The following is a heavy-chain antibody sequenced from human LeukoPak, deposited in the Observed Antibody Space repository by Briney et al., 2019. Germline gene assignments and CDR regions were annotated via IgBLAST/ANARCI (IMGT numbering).Heavy chain of an antibody. V-gene: IGHV3-11*01. J-gene: IGHJ5*02. Sequence: GGSLRLSCAASGFTFSDYYMYWIRQAPGKGLEWVSYISSYGTAIYYADSVRGRFTVSRDDAKHSLYLQMNNLRVEDTAMYYCARDQYSYGFDPWGQGTLVTVSS. D-gene: IGHD2/OR15-2a*01. CDR2: ISSYGTAI. CDR1: GFTFSDYY. CDR3: ARDQYSYGFDP.